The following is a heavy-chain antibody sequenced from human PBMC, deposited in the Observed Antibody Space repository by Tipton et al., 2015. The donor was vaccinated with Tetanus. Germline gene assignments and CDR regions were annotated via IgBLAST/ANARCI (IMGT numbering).Heavy chain of an antibody. D-gene: IGHD3-22*01. CDR3: ARDRRDFAYDSRGFYSPLYYFDN. V-gene: IGHV4-30-4*08. J-gene: IGHJ4*02. CDR1: SFGDYA. Sequence: SFGDYAMSWIRQAPGKGLEWLGYISHSGTTNYNPSLMSRVTLSLDTARGQFSLKLTSVTAADAAVYFCARDRRDFAYDSRGFYSPLYYFDNWGQGVRVTVSS. CDR2: ISHSGTT.